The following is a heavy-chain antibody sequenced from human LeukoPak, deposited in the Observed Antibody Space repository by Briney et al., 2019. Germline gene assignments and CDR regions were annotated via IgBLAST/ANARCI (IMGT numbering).Heavy chain of an antibody. CDR1: GGTFSSYA. D-gene: IGHD5-12*01. V-gene: IGHV1-69*04. Sequence: ASVKVSCKASGGTFSSYAISWGRQAPGQGLEWMGRIIPILGIANYAQKFQGRVTITADKSTSTAYMELSSLRSEDTAVYYCARADSGYDWGYYYYGMDVWGQGTTVTVSS. J-gene: IGHJ6*02. CDR3: ARADSGYDWGYYYYGMDV. CDR2: IIPILGIA.